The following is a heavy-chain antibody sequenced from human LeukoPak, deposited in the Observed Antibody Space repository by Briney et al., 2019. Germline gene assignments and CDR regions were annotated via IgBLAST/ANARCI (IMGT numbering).Heavy chain of an antibody. D-gene: IGHD5-24*01. J-gene: IGHJ4*02. CDR3: ARVEMATIDYFDY. V-gene: IGHV3-48*03. CDR2: ISSSCSTI. Sequence: GGSLRLSCAASGFTFSSYEMNWVRQAPGKGLEWGSYISSSCSTIYYADSVKGRFTISRDNAKNSLYLQMNSLRAEDTAVYYCARVEMATIDYFDYWGQGTLVTVSS. CDR1: GFTFSSYE.